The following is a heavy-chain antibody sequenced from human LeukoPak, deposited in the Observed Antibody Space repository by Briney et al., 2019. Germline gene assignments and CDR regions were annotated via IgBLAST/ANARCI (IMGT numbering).Heavy chain of an antibody. CDR1: GFTFSDYY. V-gene: IGHV3-11*04. CDR3: ARDYYDSSGFYYFDY. Sequence: GGSLRLSCAASGFTFSDYYMSWIRQAPGKGLEWVSYISSSGSTIYYADSVKGRFTISRDNAKNSLYLQMNSLRAEDTAVYYCARDYYDSSGFYYFDYWGQGTLVTVSS. J-gene: IGHJ4*02. CDR2: ISSSGSTI. D-gene: IGHD3-22*01.